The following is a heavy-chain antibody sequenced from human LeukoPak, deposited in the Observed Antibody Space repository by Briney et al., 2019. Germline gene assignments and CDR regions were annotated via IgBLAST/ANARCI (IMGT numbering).Heavy chain of an antibody. V-gene: IGHV3-30*02. CDR1: GFTFSSYG. Sequence: GGSLRLSCAASGFTFSSYGMHWVRQAPGKGLEWVAFIRYDGSNKYYADSVKGRFTISRDNSKNTLYLQMNSLRAEDTAVYYCAKAAYSSGSGTFDYWGQGTLVTVSS. D-gene: IGHD6-19*01. CDR2: IRYDGSNK. CDR3: AKAAYSSGSGTFDY. J-gene: IGHJ4*02.